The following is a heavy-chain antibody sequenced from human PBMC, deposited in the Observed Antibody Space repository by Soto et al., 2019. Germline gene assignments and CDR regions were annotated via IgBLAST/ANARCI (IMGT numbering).Heavy chain of an antibody. J-gene: IGHJ4*02. Sequence: SETLSLTCTVSGGSINTFYWSWVRQPAGEGLEWIGRIFSSGSTSFNPSLESRVAMSVDTSKNHFSLNLSSVTAADMAVYYCAREGSYSAYNFAHGIQLWSFDFWGQGALVTVSS. CDR2: IFSSGST. CDR1: GGSINTFY. D-gene: IGHD5-12*01. CDR3: AREGSYSAYNFAHGIQLWSFDF. V-gene: IGHV4-4*07.